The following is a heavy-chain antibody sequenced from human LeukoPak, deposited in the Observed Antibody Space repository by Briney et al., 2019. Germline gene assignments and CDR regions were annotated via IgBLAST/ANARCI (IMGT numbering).Heavy chain of an antibody. V-gene: IGHV3-48*01. D-gene: IGHD7-27*01. Sequence: GGSLRLSCVASGFTLSTYAMNWVRQAPGKGLEWVSYISSSSSTIYYADSVRGRFTISRGNAKNSLYLQMNSLRAEDTAVYYCARPNWGYYGMDVWGQGTTVTVSS. CDR2: ISSSSSTI. J-gene: IGHJ6*02. CDR1: GFTLSTYA. CDR3: ARPNWGYYGMDV.